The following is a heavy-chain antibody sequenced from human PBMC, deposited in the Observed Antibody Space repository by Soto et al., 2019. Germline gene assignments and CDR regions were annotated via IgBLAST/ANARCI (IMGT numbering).Heavy chain of an antibody. CDR1: GGTFGSYA. CDR2: ISPIPGRA. J-gene: IGHJ6*02. CDR3: ARSLCSSASLELYDYYYYGMDV. Sequence: QLQLVQSGAEVKKPGSSVKVSCKASGGTFGSYAISWVRQAPGQGLEWMGGISPIPGRANYAKQFQGRVTVAADESTSTVYMEMSSLRSEDTAVYYCARSLCSSASLELYDYYYYGMDVWGQGTTVTVSS. D-gene: IGHD2-2*01. V-gene: IGHV1-69*01.